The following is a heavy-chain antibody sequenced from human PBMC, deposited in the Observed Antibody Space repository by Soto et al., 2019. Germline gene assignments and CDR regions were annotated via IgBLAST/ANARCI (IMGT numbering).Heavy chain of an antibody. CDR2: IYYSGST. J-gene: IGHJ3*02. Sequence: QVQLQESGPGLVKPSETLSLTCTVSGGSVSSGSYSWSWIRQPPGKGLEWIGSIYYSGSTQYNPSLKSRVTISVDTSKDQFSLKVSSVTAADTAVYYCARVTLSEAFDIWGQGTMVTVSS. CDR1: GGSVSSGSYS. CDR3: ARVTLSEAFDI. V-gene: IGHV4-61*01.